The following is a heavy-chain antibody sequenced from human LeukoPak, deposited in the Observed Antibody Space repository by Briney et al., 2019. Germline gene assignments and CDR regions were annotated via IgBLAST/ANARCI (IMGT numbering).Heavy chain of an antibody. CDR3: ARVNRGGSSGFDY. J-gene: IGHJ4*02. Sequence: ASVKVSCKASGGTFSSYAISWVRQATGQGLEWMGWMNPNSGNTGYAQKFQGRVTMTRDTSISTAYMELSRLRSDDTAVYYCARVNRGGSSGFDYWGQGTLVTVSS. CDR1: GGTFSSYA. D-gene: IGHD1-26*01. CDR2: MNPNSGNT. V-gene: IGHV1-8*02.